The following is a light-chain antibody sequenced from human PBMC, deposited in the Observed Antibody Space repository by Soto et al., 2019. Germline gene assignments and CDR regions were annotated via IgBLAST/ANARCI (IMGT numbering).Light chain of an antibody. J-gene: IGKJ1*01. CDR1: QSVSSSY. CDR3: QQYGSSPQT. V-gene: IGKV3-20*01. Sequence: EIGLTQSPGTLSLYTGERATLSCRASQSVSSSYLAWYQQKPGQAPRLLIYGASSRATGIPDRFSGSGSGTDFTLTISRLEPEDFAVYYCQQYGSSPQTFGQGTKVDIK. CDR2: GAS.